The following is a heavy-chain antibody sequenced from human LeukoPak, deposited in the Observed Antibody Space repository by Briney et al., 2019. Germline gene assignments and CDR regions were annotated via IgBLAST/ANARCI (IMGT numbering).Heavy chain of an antibody. CDR2: IYCSGST. CDR1: GGSISSYY. CDR3: ASTPDSLYSGWHHYYYYMDV. D-gene: IGHD6-19*01. Sequence: SETLSLTCTVSGGSISSYYWSWIRQPPGKGLEWIGYIYCSGSTNYNPSLKSRVTISVDTSKNQFSLKLSSVTAADTAVYYCASTPDSLYSGWHHYYYYMDVWGKGTTVTVSS. J-gene: IGHJ6*03. V-gene: IGHV4-59*01.